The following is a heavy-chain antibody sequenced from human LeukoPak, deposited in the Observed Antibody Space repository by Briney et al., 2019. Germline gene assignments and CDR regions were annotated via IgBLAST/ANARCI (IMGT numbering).Heavy chain of an antibody. D-gene: IGHD2-2*01. J-gene: IGHJ1*01. V-gene: IGHV4-30-4*01. CDR3: ARGPHCSSTSCYSEYFHH. Sequence: SQTLSLTCTVSGGSISSADYYWSWIRQPPGKGLEWIGYIYYSGSTYYNPSLKSRLIISVDTSKNQLSLKLNSVTAADTAVHYCARGPHCSSTSCYSEYFHHWGQGTLVTVSS. CDR1: GGSISSADYY. CDR2: IYYSGST.